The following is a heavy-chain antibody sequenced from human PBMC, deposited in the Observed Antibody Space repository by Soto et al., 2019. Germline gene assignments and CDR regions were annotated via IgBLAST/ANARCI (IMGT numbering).Heavy chain of an antibody. CDR3: ASSHYYDGSGYYYY. J-gene: IGHJ4*02. V-gene: IGHV4-39*01. D-gene: IGHD3-22*01. CDR1: CGSISSSRYY. CDR2: IYYSGST. Sequence: ETLSLNSADFCGSISSSRYYWGWIRQPPGKGLEWIGSIYYSGSTYYNPSLKSRVTISVDTSKNQFSLKLSSVTAADTAVYYCASSHYYDGSGYYYYSGPGTVVTVS.